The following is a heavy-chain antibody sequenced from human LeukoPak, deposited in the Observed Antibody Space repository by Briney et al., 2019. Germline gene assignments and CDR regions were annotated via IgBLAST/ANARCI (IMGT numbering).Heavy chain of an antibody. J-gene: IGHJ4*02. D-gene: IGHD3-10*01. V-gene: IGHV3-21*04. CDR1: GFTFSSYS. CDR2: ISSSSSYI. CDR3: AKDHGSLGSGLN. Sequence: AGGSLRLSCAASGFTFSSYSMNWVRQAPGKGLEWVSSISSSSSYIYYADSVKGRFTISRDNAKNSLYLQMNSLRAEDTAVYYCAKDHGSLGSGLNWGQGTLVTVSS.